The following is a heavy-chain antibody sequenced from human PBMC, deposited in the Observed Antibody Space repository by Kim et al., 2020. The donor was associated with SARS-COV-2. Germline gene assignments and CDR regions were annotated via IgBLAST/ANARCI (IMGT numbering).Heavy chain of an antibody. CDR1: GGSFSGYY. CDR2: INHSGST. CDR3: ARGPRGIVVVPAAMKYYYYGMDV. J-gene: IGHJ6*02. Sequence: SETLSLTCAVYGGSFSGYYWSWIRQPPGKGLEWIGEINHSGSTNYNPSLKSRVTISVDTSKNQFSLKLSSVTAADTAVYYCARGPRGIVVVPAAMKYYYYGMDVWGQGTTVTVSS. V-gene: IGHV4-34*01. D-gene: IGHD2-2*01.